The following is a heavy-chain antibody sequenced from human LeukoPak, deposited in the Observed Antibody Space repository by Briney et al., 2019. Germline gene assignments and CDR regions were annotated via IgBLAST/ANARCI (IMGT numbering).Heavy chain of an antibody. V-gene: IGHV3-23*01. CDR2: MYDSGGTTSYT. CDR3: AENRQQWLVRPANFDY. J-gene: IGHJ4*02. D-gene: IGHD6-19*01. Sequence: PGGSLRLSCEASGFTLSSYAMNWVRQAPGKGLEWVAGMYDSGGTTSYTWYAGSVKGRFTISRDKFKNTLYLQMNSLGAEDTAVYYCAENRQQWLVRPANFDYWGQGILVAVSS. CDR1: GFTLSSYA.